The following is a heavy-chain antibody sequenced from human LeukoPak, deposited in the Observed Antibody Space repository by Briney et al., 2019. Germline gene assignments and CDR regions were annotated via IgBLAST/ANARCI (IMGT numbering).Heavy chain of an antibody. CDR1: GFTFSSYG. Sequence: PGGSLRLSCAASGFTFSSYGMRWVRQAPGKGLEWVAFIRYDGSNKYYADSVKGRFTISRDNSKNTLYLQMNSLRAEDTAVYYCAKIFGVVITYYYMDVWGKGTTVTVSS. CDR2: IRYDGSNK. CDR3: AKIFGVVITYYYMDV. V-gene: IGHV3-30*02. D-gene: IGHD3-3*01. J-gene: IGHJ6*03.